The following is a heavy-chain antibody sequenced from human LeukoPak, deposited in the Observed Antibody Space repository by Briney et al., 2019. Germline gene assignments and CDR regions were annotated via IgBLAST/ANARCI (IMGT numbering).Heavy chain of an antibody. CDR1: GFTFSTYE. V-gene: IGHV3-48*03. CDR2: VSTSGSTI. J-gene: IGHJ6*02. CDR3: ARDQEGRTNYYYYYGMDV. Sequence: GGSLRLSCAASGFTFSTYEMNWVRQAPGEGLEWVSYVSTSGSTIFYADSVKGRFTISRDNAKNSLYLQMNSLRAEDTAVYYCARDQEGRTNYYYYYGMDVWGQGTTVTVSS.